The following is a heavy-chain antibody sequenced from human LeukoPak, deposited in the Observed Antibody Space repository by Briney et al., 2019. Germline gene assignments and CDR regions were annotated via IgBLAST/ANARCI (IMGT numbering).Heavy chain of an antibody. CDR1: GFTFSSYS. J-gene: IGHJ4*02. Sequence: GGSLRLSCAASGFTFSSYSVNWVRQAPGKGLEWVSYISSSSSTIYYADSVKGRFTISRDNAKNSLYLQMNSLRAEDTAVYYCARGASIAAADSFDYWGQGTLVTVSS. D-gene: IGHD6-13*01. CDR3: ARGASIAAADSFDY. CDR2: ISSSSSTI. V-gene: IGHV3-48*04.